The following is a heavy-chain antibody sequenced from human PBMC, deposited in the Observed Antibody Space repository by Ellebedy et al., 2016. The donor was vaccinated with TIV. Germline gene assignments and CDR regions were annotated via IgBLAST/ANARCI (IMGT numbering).Heavy chain of an antibody. Sequence: PGGSLRLSCAASGFIFSDYYMIWIRQAPGKGLEWVAFISSSGSTTYHAESVKDRFTISRDSSKNTLYLQMNSLRVEDTAVYYCARDPVGVGPAFDIWGQGTMVTVSS. CDR3: ARDPVGVGPAFDI. J-gene: IGHJ3*02. CDR1: GFIFSDYY. V-gene: IGHV3-11*01. CDR2: ISSSGSTT. D-gene: IGHD4-23*01.